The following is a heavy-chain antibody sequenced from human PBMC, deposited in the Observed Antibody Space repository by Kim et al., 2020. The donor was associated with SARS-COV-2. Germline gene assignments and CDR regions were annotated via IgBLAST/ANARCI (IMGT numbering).Heavy chain of an antibody. J-gene: IGHJ6*02. D-gene: IGHD6-19*01. CDR2: ISYDGSNK. CDR3: AKELPPGYSSGWSYYYSGMDV. CDR1: GFTFSSYG. V-gene: IGHV3-30*18. Sequence: GGSLRLSCAASGFTFSSYGMHWVRQAPGKGLEWVAVISYDGSNKYYADSVKGRFTISRDNSKNTLYLQMNSLRAEDTAVYYCAKELPPGYSSGWSYYYSGMDVWGQGTTVTVSS.